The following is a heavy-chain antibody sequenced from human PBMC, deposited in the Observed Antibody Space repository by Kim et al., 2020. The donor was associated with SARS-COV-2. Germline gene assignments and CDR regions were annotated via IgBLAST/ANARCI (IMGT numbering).Heavy chain of an antibody. J-gene: IGHJ4*02. D-gene: IGHD3-16*01. CDR2: INPTSSFL. Sequence: GGSLRLSCVASGFVFTNYRMNWVRQAPGKGLEWVSSINPTSSFLHYADSVKGRFNISRDDAKNSLYLQMNSLRAEDTAVYYCARDGPDYVWEHWGQGTLVTVSS. V-gene: IGHV3-21*01. CDR3: ARDGPDYVWEH. CDR1: GFVFTNYR.